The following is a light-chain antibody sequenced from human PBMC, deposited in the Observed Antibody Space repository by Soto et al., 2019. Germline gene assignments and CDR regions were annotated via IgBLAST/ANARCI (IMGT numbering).Light chain of an antibody. CDR3: QKYNSAPRT. CDR2: DAS. Sequence: DIQMTQSPSSLSASVGDRVTITCRASQGINNYLAWYQQKPGKVPTLLIYDASTLQSGVPSRFSGRGSPPDFPLTSSSLQPADVAIYSCQKYNSAPRTCGQGTKVEIK. V-gene: IGKV1-27*01. CDR1: QGINNY. J-gene: IGKJ1*01.